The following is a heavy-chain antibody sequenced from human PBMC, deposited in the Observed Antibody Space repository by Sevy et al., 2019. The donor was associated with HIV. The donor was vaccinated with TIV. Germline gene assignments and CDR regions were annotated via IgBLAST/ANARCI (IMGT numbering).Heavy chain of an antibody. Sequence: SETLSLTRTVSGGSISSYYWSWIRQPPGKGLEWIGYIYYSGSTNYNPSLKSRVTISVDTSKNQFSLKLSSVTAADTAVYYCARGPWFGELAPDYWGQGTLVTVSS. D-gene: IGHD3-10*01. CDR2: IYYSGST. CDR3: ARGPWFGELAPDY. CDR1: GGSISSYY. V-gene: IGHV4-59*01. J-gene: IGHJ4*02.